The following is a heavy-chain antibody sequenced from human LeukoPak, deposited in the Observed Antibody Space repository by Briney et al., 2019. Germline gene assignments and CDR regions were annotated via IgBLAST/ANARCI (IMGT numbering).Heavy chain of an antibody. CDR1: GGSISSSSYY. J-gene: IGHJ4*02. V-gene: IGHV4-39*01. Sequence: SSETLSLTCTVSGGSISSSSYYWGRIPQPPGKGLEWIGSIYYSGSTYYNPSLKSRVTISVDTSKNQFSLKLSSVTAADTAVYCCARLSFTIFGVVIIAIFDYWGQGTLVTVSS. CDR2: IYYSGST. D-gene: IGHD3-3*01. CDR3: ARLSFTIFGVVIIAIFDY.